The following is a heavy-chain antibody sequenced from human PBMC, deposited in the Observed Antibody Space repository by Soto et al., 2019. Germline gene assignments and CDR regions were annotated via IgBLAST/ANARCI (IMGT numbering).Heavy chain of an antibody. D-gene: IGHD3-16*01. V-gene: IGHV4-31*03. J-gene: IGHJ4*02. CDR3: ARDKDLQPTVWGF. CDR1: GDSMATGGHY. CDR2: VYYSGAT. Sequence: SETLSFTCTVSGDSMATGGHYYNWIRQVPGKGLEWIGYVYYSGATHCTPSLRARATISRDTSKNQFSLRLISVTAADTALYYCARDKDLQPTVWGFWGQGIQVTVSS.